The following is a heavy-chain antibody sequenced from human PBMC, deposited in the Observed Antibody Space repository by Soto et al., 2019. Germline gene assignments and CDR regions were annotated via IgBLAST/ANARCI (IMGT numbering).Heavy chain of an antibody. V-gene: IGHV3-23*01. CDR3: AKDTRGSSSQFFDY. D-gene: IGHD6-6*01. J-gene: IGHJ4*02. CDR1: GFTFSTYA. Sequence: EVQLLESGGGLVKPGGSLRLSCAASGFTFSTYAMAWVRQAPGRGLEWVSGFGSGDTTYYADSVKGRFTISRDNSKSTLYLHMNSLRAADTAIYYCAKDTRGSSSQFFDYWGQGTLVTVSS. CDR2: FGSGDTT.